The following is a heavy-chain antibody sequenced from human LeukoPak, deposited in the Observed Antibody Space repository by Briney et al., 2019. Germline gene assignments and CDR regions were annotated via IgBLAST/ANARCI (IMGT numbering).Heavy chain of an antibody. D-gene: IGHD6-13*01. CDR2: IYYSGST. CDR1: GGSISSSSYY. J-gene: IGHJ5*02. CDR3: ARHCGGSIAAAGTGWFDP. Sequence: SQTLSLTCTVSGGSISSSSYYWGWIRQPPGKGLEWIGSIYYSGSTYYNPSLKSRVTISVDTSKNQFSLKLSSVTAADTAVYYCARHCGGSIAAAGTGWFDPWGQGTLVTVSS. V-gene: IGHV4-39*01.